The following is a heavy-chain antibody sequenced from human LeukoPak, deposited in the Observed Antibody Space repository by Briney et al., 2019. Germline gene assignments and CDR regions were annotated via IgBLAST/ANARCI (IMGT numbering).Heavy chain of an antibody. CDR2: IRSSSET. J-gene: IGHJ5*02. V-gene: IGHV3-48*01. CDR3: ARDAGNSGYGCDL. D-gene: IGHD5-12*01. CDR1: GFIFSQYS. Sequence: GGSLRLSCAASGFIFSQYSINWVRQAPGKGLEWVSHIRSSSETFYADSVKGRFTISRDNARNSLYLQMNNLRGEDTAIYYCARDAGNSGYGCDLWGQGTLVTVSS.